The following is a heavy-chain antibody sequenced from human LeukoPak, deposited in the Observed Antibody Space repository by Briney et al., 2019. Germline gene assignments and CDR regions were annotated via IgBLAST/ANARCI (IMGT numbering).Heavy chain of an antibody. CDR1: GFTVSSNY. CDR3: ATSTRYYYDSSGSFDY. D-gene: IGHD3-22*01. CDR2: IYSGGST. Sequence: GGSLRLSCAASGFTVSSNYMSWVRQAPGKGLVWGSVIYSGGSTYYADSVKGRFTISRHNSKNTLYLQMNSLRAEDTAVYYCATSTRYYYDSSGSFDYGGQGTLVTVSS. J-gene: IGHJ4*02. V-gene: IGHV3-53*04.